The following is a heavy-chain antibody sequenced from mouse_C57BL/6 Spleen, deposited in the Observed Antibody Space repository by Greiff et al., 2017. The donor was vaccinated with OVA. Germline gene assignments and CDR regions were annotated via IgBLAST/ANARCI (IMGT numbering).Heavy chain of an antibody. V-gene: IGHV1-18*01. D-gene: IGHD1-1*02. CDR1: GYTFTDYN. CDR2: INPNNGGT. J-gene: IGHJ4*01. Sequence: VQLQQSGPELVKPGASVKIPCKASGYTFTDYNMDWVKQSHGKSLEWIGDINPNNGGTIYNQKFKGKATLTVDKSSSTADIEHSSLTSEDTAVYYCARSFYGHYAMDYWGQGTSVTVSS. CDR3: ARSFYGHYAMDY.